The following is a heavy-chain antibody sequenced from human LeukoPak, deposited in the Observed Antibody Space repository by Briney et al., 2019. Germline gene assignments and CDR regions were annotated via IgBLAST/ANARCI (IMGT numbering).Heavy chain of an antibody. V-gene: IGHV4-59*01. CDR1: GGSISSYY. Sequence: SETLSLTCTVSGGSISSYYWSWIRQPPGKGLEWIGYIYYSGSTNYNPSLKSRVTISVDTSKNQFSLKLSSVTAADTAVYYCARPKFTMIVGPDAFDIWGQGTMVTVSS. CDR3: ARPKFTMIVGPDAFDI. J-gene: IGHJ3*02. D-gene: IGHD3-22*01. CDR2: IYYSGST.